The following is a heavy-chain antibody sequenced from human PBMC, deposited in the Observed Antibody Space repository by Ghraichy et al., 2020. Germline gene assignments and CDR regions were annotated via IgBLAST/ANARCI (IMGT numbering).Heavy chain of an antibody. CDR3: ARDLHSSGPEGGLWFDP. Sequence: ASVKVSCKASGYTFTSYYMHWVRQAPGQGLEWMGIINPSGGSTSYALKFQGRVTMTRDTSTSAVYMELSSLRSEDTAVYYCARDLHSSGPEGGLWFDPWGQGTLVTVSS. CDR2: INPSGGST. J-gene: IGHJ5*02. D-gene: IGHD6-19*01. CDR1: GYTFTSYY. V-gene: IGHV1-46*01.